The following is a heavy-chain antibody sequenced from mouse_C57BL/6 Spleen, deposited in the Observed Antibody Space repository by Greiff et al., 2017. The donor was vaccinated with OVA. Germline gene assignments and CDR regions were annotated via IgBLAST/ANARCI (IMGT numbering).Heavy chain of an antibody. Sequence: VQLQESGAELVKPGASVKISCKASGYAFSSYWMNWVKQRPGTGLEWIGQIYPGDGDTNYNGKFKGKATLTADKSSSTAYMQLSSLTSEDSAVYFCARSTAQAAAWFAYWGQGTLVTVSA. V-gene: IGHV1-80*01. J-gene: IGHJ3*01. CDR1: GYAFSSYW. CDR3: ARSTAQAAAWFAY. CDR2: IYPGDGDT. D-gene: IGHD3-2*02.